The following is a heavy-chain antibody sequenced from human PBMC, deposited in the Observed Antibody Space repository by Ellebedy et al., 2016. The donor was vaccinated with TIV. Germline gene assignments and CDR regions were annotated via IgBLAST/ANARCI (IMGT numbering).Heavy chain of an antibody. Sequence: ASVKVSCKGSGYSFTSYWIGWVRQMPGKGLEWLGIIFPGDPDTRYSPSFQGHVTISADKSISTAYLQWSSLKASDTAMYYCARPRGTVRSYWYFDLWGRGTLVTVSS. CDR2: IFPGDPDT. V-gene: IGHV5-51*01. CDR1: GYSFTSYW. CDR3: ARPRGTVRSYWYFDL. J-gene: IGHJ2*01. D-gene: IGHD3-16*01.